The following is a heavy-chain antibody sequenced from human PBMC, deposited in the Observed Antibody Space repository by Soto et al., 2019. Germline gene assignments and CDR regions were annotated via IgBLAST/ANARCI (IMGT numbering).Heavy chain of an antibody. D-gene: IGHD3-3*01. V-gene: IGHV3-33*01. J-gene: IGHJ4*02. CDR1: GFTFSSYG. CDR3: ARSPPLRFLEWLDYYFDY. Sequence: GGSLRLSCAASGFTFSSYGMHWVRQAPGKGLEWVAVIWYDGSNKYYADSVKGRFAISRDNSKNTLYLQMNSLRAEDTAVYYCARSPPLRFLEWLDYYFDYWGQGTPVTVSS. CDR2: IWYDGSNK.